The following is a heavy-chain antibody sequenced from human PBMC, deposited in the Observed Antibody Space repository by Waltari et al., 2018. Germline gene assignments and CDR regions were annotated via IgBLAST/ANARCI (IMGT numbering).Heavy chain of an antibody. CDR3: ASVWEGGY. CDR1: GFSFSNYW. Sequence: EVQLVESGGGLVQPGESLRLYCVASGFSFSNYWMTWVRQAPGKGLEWVATIKQDGSERYYIDSVKGRFTISRDNAKHSLHLQMDSLRVEDTAMYYCASVWEGGYWGQGTLVTVSS. J-gene: IGHJ4*02. V-gene: IGHV3-7*01. D-gene: IGHD1-26*01. CDR2: IKQDGSER.